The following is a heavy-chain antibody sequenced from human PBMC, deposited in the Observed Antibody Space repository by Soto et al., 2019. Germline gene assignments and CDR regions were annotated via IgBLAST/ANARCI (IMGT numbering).Heavy chain of an antibody. CDR2: IGAYNGNT. Sequence: QVQLLQSGAEVKKPGASVKVSCKASGYTFTNYGITWVRQAPGQGLEWMGWIGAYNGNTHYTERLQGRVTMTTDTSTSTAYMELRGLRSDDSAVYYCARGRQLVGYFYYYMDVWGNGTTVTVSS. CDR3: ARGRQLVGYFYYYMDV. J-gene: IGHJ6*03. V-gene: IGHV1-18*01. CDR1: GYTFTNYG. D-gene: IGHD6-6*01.